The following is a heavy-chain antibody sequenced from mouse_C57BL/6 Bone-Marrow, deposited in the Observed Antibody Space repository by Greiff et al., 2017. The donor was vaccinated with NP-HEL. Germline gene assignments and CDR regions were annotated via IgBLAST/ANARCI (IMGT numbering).Heavy chain of an antibody. J-gene: IGHJ2*02. CDR3: ARLTTVVAFDY. V-gene: IGHV5-17*01. D-gene: IGHD1-1*01. Sequence: EVKLVESGGGLVKPGGSLKLSCAASGFTFSDYGMHWVRQAPEKGLEWVAYISSGSSTIYYADTVKGRFTISRDNAKNTLFLQMTSLRSEDTAMYYCARLTTVVAFDYWGQGTSLTVSS. CDR2: ISSGSSTI. CDR1: GFTFSDYG.